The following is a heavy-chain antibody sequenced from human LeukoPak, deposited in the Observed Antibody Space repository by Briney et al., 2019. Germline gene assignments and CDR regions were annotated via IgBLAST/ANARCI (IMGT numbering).Heavy chain of an antibody. J-gene: IGHJ4*02. CDR3: ARGAVLSDYVWGSPFFDY. D-gene: IGHD3-16*01. Sequence: GGSLRLSCAASGFTVSSNNMSWVRQAPGKGLGWVSVIYSGGSTYYADSVKGRFTISRDNSKNTLYLQMNSLRAEDTAVYYCARGAVLSDYVWGSPFFDYWGQGTLVTVSS. V-gene: IGHV3-53*01. CDR1: GFTVSSNN. CDR2: IYSGGST.